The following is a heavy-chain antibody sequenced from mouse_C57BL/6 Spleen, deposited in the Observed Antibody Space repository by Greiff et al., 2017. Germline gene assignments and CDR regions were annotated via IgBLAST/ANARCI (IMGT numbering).Heavy chain of an antibody. Sequence: QVQLKESGPGLVAPSQTLSLTCTVSGFSFTSYGVDWVRQSPGKGLEWLGVIWGVGSTNYYSALNSRLSISKNNSKSQVFLKMNSLQTDDTAMYYAARTYDYDGWYFDVWGTGTTVTVSS. D-gene: IGHD2-4*01. CDR1: GFSFTSYG. CDR2: IWGVGST. J-gene: IGHJ1*03. V-gene: IGHV2-6*01. CDR3: ARTYDYDGWYFDV.